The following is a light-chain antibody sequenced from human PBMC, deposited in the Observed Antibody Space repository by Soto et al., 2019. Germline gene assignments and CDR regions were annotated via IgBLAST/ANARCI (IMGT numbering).Light chain of an antibody. Sequence: DIQMAQSPSSLSASVGDRVTITCRGSQRISSYLNWYQQKPGKAPKLMIYAASSLQSGVPSRFSGSGSGTDFTLTISSLQPEDVATYYCQQSYSTPITFGQGTRLEIK. J-gene: IGKJ5*01. CDR2: AAS. V-gene: IGKV1-39*01. CDR1: QRISSY. CDR3: QQSYSTPIT.